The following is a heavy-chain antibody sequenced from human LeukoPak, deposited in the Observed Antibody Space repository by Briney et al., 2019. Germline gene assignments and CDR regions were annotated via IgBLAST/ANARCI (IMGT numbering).Heavy chain of an antibody. CDR1: GFPFSSYS. Sequence: GGSLRLSCAASGFPFSSYSMNWVRQAPGKGLEWVSSISSSSSYIYYAGSVKGRFTISRDNAKNSLYLQMNSLRAEDTAVYYCAGRVATIWGYFDYWGQGTLVTVSS. J-gene: IGHJ4*02. V-gene: IGHV3-21*01. CDR3: AGRVATIWGYFDY. CDR2: ISSSSSYI. D-gene: IGHD5-12*01.